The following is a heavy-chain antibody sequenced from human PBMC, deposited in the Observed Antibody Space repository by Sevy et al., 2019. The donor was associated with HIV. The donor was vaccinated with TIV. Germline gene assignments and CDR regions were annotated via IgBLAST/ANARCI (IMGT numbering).Heavy chain of an antibody. J-gene: IGHJ4*02. CDR2: INSDGSST. Sequence: GGSLRLSCAASGFTFSSYWMHWVRQAPGKGLVWVSRINSDGSSTCYANSVKGRFTISRDNAKNTLYLQMNSLRAEDTAVYYCARTGYSSSWYDYWGQGTLVTVSS. CDR1: GFTFSSYW. V-gene: IGHV3-74*01. CDR3: ARTGYSSSWYDY. D-gene: IGHD6-13*01.